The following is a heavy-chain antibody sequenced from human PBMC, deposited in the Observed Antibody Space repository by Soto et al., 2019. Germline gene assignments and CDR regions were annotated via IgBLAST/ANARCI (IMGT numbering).Heavy chain of an antibody. CDR2: ISYDGSNK. V-gene: IGHV3-30-3*01. J-gene: IGHJ4*02. CDR3: ARDAPYSSSCDY. CDR1: GFTFSSYA. D-gene: IGHD6-13*01. Sequence: GGSLRLSCAASGFTFSSYAMHWVRQAPGKGLEWVAVISYDGSNKYYADSVKGRFTISRDNSKNTLYLQMNSLRAEDTAVYYCARDAPYSSSCDYWGQGTLVTVS.